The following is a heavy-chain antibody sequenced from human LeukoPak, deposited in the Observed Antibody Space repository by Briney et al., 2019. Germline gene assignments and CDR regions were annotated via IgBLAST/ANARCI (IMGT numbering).Heavy chain of an antibody. CDR1: GYTFTKYG. V-gene: IGHV1-18*01. CDR3: VRDSHTTRGSDL. CDR2: ISIIDGNT. Sequence: GASVKVSCKAFGYTFTKYGISWVRQAPGQGLEWMGWISIIDGNTNYAQKVQGRVTMTTDTSTNTVYMELRSLRFDDTAVYYCVRDSHTTRGSDLWGQGTLVTVSS. D-gene: IGHD1-1*01. J-gene: IGHJ5*02.